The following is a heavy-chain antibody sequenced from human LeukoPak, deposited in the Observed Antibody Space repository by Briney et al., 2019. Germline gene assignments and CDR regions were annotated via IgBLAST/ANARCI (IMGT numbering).Heavy chain of an antibody. CDR1: GGSFSGYY. CDR3: ARRIIVGKWLRPWAPFDY. CDR2: INHSGST. J-gene: IGHJ4*02. D-gene: IGHD5-12*01. Sequence: SETLSLTCAVYGGSFSGYYWSWIRQPPGKRLEWIGEINHSGSTNYNPSLKSRVTISVDTSKNQFSLKLSSVTAADTAVYYCARRIIVGKWLRPWAPFDYWGQGTLVTVSS. V-gene: IGHV4-34*01.